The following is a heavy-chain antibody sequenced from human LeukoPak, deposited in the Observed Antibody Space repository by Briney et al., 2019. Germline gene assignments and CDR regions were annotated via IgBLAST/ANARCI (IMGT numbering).Heavy chain of an antibody. CDR1: GFTFSTYA. Sequence: PGGSLRLSCAASGFTFSTYAMHWVRQAPGKGLEWVAVISNDATKKYYADSVKGRSTISRDNSENTLYLQMNSLRAEDTAVYYCARDLGYCTNGVCHTRFDYWGQGTLVAVSS. V-gene: IGHV3-30*03. CDR2: ISNDATKK. D-gene: IGHD2-8*01. J-gene: IGHJ4*02. CDR3: ARDLGYCTNGVCHTRFDY.